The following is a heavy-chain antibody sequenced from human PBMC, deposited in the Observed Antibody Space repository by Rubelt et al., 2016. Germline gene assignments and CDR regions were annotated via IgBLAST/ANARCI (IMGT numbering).Heavy chain of an antibody. CDR2: ISSSSSYI. J-gene: IGHJ4*02. V-gene: IGHV3-48*03. CDR3: ARDQGVAAAGEGNYFDY. Sequence: EVQLVESGGGLVQPGGSLRLSCAASGFTFSSCEMNWVRQAPGKGLEWVSYISSSSSYIYYADSVKGRFTIFRDKAKNSMYLLMDSLRADDTAVYYCARDQGVAAAGEGNYFDYWGQGTLVTVSS. D-gene: IGHD6-13*01. CDR1: GFTFSSCE.